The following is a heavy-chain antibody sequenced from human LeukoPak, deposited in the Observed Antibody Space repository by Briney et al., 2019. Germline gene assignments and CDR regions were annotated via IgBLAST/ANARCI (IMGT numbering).Heavy chain of an antibody. J-gene: IGHJ4*02. Sequence: PSETLSLTCTVSGGSISSGGYYWSWIRQPPGKGLEWIGYIYHSGSTYYNPSLKSRVTISVDRSKNQFSLKLSSVTAADTAVYYCARGVLNTYYDFWSGYSDYWGQGTLVTVSS. D-gene: IGHD3-3*01. CDR1: GGSISSGGYY. V-gene: IGHV4-30-2*01. CDR2: IYHSGST. CDR3: ARGVLNTYYDFWSGYSDY.